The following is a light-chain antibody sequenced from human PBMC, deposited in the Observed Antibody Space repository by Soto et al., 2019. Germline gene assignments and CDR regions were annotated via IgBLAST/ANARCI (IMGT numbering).Light chain of an antibody. CDR3: QQLNSYPVT. J-gene: IGKJ5*01. CDR1: QGISSY. CDR2: AAS. V-gene: IGKV1-9*01. Sequence: IQLTRSPSSLSASVGDRVTITCRASQGISSYLAFYQQKPGKAPKLLIYAASTLQSGVPSRFSGSGSGTDFTLTISSLQPEDFATYYCQQLNSYPVTFGQGTRLEIK.